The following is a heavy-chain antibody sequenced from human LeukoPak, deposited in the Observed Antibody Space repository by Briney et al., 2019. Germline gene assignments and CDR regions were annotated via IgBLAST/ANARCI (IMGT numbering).Heavy chain of an antibody. J-gene: IGHJ5*02. D-gene: IGHD2-15*01. Sequence: ASVKVSCKASGYTFTSYDINWVRQAPGQGLEWMGWINPNSGGTNYAQKFQGRVTMTRDTSISTAYMELSRLRSDDTAVYYCARSRPHGYCSGGSCYWFDPWGQGTLVTVSS. CDR1: GYTFTSYD. CDR3: ARSRPHGYCSGGSCYWFDP. CDR2: INPNSGGT. V-gene: IGHV1-2*02.